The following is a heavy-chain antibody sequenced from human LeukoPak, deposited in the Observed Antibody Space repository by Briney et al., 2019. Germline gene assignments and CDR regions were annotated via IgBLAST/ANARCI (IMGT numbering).Heavy chain of an antibody. J-gene: IGHJ6*02. CDR2: IYSGGST. V-gene: IGHV3-53*01. D-gene: IGHD3-10*01. Sequence: GGSLRLSCAASGFTFNNAWMSWVRQAPGKGLEWVSVIYSGGSTFYADSVEGRFTISRDNSKNTLYLEMNSLRAEDTAVYYCARGSRGIHGMDVWGQGTTVTVSS. CDR1: GFTFNNAW. CDR3: ARGSRGIHGMDV.